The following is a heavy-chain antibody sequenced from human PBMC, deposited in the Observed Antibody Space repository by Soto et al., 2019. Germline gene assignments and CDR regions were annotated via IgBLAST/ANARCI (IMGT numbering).Heavy chain of an antibody. J-gene: IGHJ3*02. CDR2: IRQDGNEE. Sequence: EVQLVETGGGLVQPGGSLRLSCAASGFTFRRHWMSWVRQAPGKGLEWVANIRQDGNEEQYLDSVKGRFTLSRDNAKNLLYLQMNGLRVEDTAVYYCAKAEGYSFDIRGQGTMVTVSS. V-gene: IGHV3-7*01. CDR3: AKAEGYSFDI. D-gene: IGHD1-1*01. CDR1: GFTFRRHW.